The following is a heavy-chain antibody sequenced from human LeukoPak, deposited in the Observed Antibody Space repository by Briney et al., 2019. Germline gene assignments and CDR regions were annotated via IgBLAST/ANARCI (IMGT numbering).Heavy chain of an antibody. CDR3: ATGGRQWLPKSSYYYYYGMDV. Sequence: GGSLRLSCAASGFTFSSYWMSWVRQAPGKGLEWVSSISSSSSYIYYADSAKGRFTISRDNAKNSLYLQMNSLRAEDTAVYYCATGGRQWLPKSSYYYYYGMDVWGQGTTVTVSS. D-gene: IGHD6-19*01. V-gene: IGHV3-21*04. CDR1: GFTFSSYW. CDR2: ISSSSSYI. J-gene: IGHJ6*02.